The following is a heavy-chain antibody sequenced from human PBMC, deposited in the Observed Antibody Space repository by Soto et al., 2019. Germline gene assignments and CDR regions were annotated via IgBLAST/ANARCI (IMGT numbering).Heavy chain of an antibody. V-gene: IGHV1-69*02. J-gene: IGHJ4*02. D-gene: IGHD1-26*01. Sequence: QVQLVQSGAEVKKPGSSVKVSCKASGDTFRRYTISWVRQAPGQGLEWMGRIIPILDIVNYAQKFQGRVTISADKSTSTAYMELSSLKFENTAVFYCERVGGNYDFDYWGQGTLVTVSS. CDR1: GDTFRRYT. CDR2: IIPILDIV. CDR3: ERVGGNYDFDY.